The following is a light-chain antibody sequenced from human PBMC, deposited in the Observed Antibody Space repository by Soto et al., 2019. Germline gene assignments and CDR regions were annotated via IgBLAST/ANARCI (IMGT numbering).Light chain of an antibody. Sequence: QSALTQPASVSGSPGQSITISCTGTSSDVGGYNYVSWYQQHPGKAPKPMIYEVSNRPSGVSNRFSGSKSGNTASLTISGLQAEDEADYYCSSCASSSTLVVFGGGTKVTVL. J-gene: IGLJ2*01. CDR1: SSDVGGYNY. CDR3: SSCASSSTLVV. V-gene: IGLV2-14*01. CDR2: EVS.